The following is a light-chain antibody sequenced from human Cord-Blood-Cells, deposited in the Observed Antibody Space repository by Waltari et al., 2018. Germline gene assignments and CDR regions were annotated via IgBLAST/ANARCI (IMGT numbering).Light chain of an antibody. CDR3: QQYNNWPLT. CDR2: GAS. J-gene: IGKJ1*01. V-gene: IGKV3-15*01. Sequence: EIVMTQSPATLSVSPGERATLSCRASQSVSSNLAWHQQKPGQAPRLLIYGASTRATGTPARFSGRGCGTEFTLTISSLQSEDLAVYYCQQYNNWPLTFGQGTKVEIK. CDR1: QSVSSN.